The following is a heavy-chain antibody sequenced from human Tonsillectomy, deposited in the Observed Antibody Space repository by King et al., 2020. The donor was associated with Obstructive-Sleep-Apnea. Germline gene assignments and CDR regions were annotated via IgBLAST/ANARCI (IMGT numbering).Heavy chain of an antibody. CDR2: ISWDGGGT. Sequence: VQLVQSGGVVVQPGGSLRLSCAASGFTFEDFTMFLGRQASGKGLEWVALISWDGGGTNFADSVEGRFFISRNNSKNSLSLQMNSLTTEDTALYYCAKGYCSGNSCPPASWGQGTLVTVSS. CDR3: AKGYCSGNSCPPAS. J-gene: IGHJ5*02. CDR1: GFTFEDFT. V-gene: IGHV3-43*01. D-gene: IGHD2-15*01.